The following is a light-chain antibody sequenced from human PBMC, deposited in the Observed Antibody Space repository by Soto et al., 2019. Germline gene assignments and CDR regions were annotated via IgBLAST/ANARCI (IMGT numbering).Light chain of an antibody. Sequence: EFVLTQSPGTLSLSPGERAALSCRASQSVDSNLAWYQQKPGQAPRLLIYGASSRASGIPDRFSGSGSGADFTLSITRLEPEDFALYYCQQYGSTPLTFGGGTKVDIK. J-gene: IGKJ4*01. CDR1: QSVDSN. V-gene: IGKV3-20*01. CDR3: QQYGSTPLT. CDR2: GAS.